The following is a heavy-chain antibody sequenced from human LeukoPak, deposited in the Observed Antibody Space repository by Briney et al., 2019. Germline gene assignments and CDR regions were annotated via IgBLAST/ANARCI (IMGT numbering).Heavy chain of an antibody. CDR2: MYYNGDT. D-gene: IGHD1-26*01. Sequence: SETLSLTCTVSGGSIIRRSSYWAWIRQPPGKGLEWIGSMYYNGDTYYNTSLKSRVTISGDTSKNQFFLKLSSVTAADTAVYYCARHEHSGILLDNWGQGTLVTISS. CDR3: ARHEHSGILLDN. J-gene: IGHJ4*02. CDR1: GGSIIRRSSY. V-gene: IGHV4-39*01.